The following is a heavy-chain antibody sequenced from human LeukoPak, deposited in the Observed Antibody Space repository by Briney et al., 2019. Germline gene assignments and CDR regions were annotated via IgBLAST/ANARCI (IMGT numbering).Heavy chain of an antibody. D-gene: IGHD3-10*01. CDR1: GYTFGSYT. V-gene: IGHV1-2*02. J-gene: IGHJ5*02. CDR2: IDPNSGGT. CDR3: ARDDYGSGTTFDP. Sequence: ASVKVSCKASGYTFGSYTLSWLRQAPGQGLDWMGWIDPNSGGTNYAQRFQGRVTMTRDTSISTAYMELNRLTSDDTAIYYCARDDYGSGTTFDPWGQGTLVTVSS.